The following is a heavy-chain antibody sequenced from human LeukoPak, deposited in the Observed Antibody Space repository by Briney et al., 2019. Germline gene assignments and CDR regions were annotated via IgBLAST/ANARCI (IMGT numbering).Heavy chain of an antibody. Sequence: SETLSLTCTVSGGPISSYHWSWIRQPPGKGLEGIGYFYYTGSTNYNSSLKSRVTISVDTSKNQFSLNLSSVTAADTAMYYCARAVLETKSEHWFDSWGQGTLVTVSS. V-gene: IGHV4-59*13. CDR1: GGPISSYH. J-gene: IGHJ5*01. D-gene: IGHD2-8*01. CDR3: ARAVLETKSEHWFDS. CDR2: FYYTGST.